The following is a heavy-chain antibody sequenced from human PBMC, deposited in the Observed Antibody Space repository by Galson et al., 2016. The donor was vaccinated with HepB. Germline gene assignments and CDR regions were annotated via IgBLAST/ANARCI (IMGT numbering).Heavy chain of an antibody. CDR3: ARGVRRYDGGGYYFDY. D-gene: IGHD3-22*01. Sequence: SLRLSCAASEFTLSDHYMDWVRQAPGKGLEWVGRSRNKANSYTTEYAASVKGRFTISREESNNSLYLQMNSLKTEDTAVYYCARGVRRYDGGGYYFDYWGQGILVTVSS. CDR1: EFTLSDHY. J-gene: IGHJ4*02. V-gene: IGHV3-72*01. CDR2: SRNKANSYTT.